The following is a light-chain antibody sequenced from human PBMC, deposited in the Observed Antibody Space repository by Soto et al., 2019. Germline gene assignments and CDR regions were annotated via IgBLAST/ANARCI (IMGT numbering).Light chain of an antibody. CDR1: NIGSKS. V-gene: IGLV3-21*02. J-gene: IGLJ7*01. CDR3: QVWDSSSDHVV. CDR2: DNS. Sequence: SYELTQPPSVSVAPGQTARLTCGGTNIGSKSVHWNQQKPGQAPVLVLYDNSDRPSGIPARLSGSNSGNTATLTISRVEAGDEADYFCQVWDSSSDHVVFGGGTQLTVL.